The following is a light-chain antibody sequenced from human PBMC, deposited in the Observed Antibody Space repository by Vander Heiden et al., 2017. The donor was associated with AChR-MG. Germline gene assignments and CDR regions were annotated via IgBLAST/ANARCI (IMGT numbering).Light chain of an antibody. V-gene: IGLV1-40*01. CDR3: QSYDSSLSGWV. J-gene: IGLJ3*02. CDR1: SPNIGAGYD. Sequence: QAVLTQPPSVSGAPGQRVTSSCTGSSPNIGAGYDVHWYQQLPGPAPKLLIYGNSNRPSGVPDRFSGSKSGTSASLAITGLQAEDEADYYCQSYDSSLSGWVFGGGTKLTVL. CDR2: GNS.